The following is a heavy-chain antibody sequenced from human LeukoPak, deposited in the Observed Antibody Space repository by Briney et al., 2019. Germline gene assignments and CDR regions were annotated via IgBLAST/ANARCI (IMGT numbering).Heavy chain of an antibody. CDR1: GFTFSSYT. CDR2: ISHDGNIK. V-gene: IGHV3-30*04. CDR3: ARAKYYDSRGYSVREAYDI. J-gene: IGHJ3*02. Sequence: GRSLRLSCTASGFTFSSYTMHWVRRAPGKGLEWVAVISHDGNIKYHADSTKDRFTISRDNSRNTLYLQMNNLRPEDTAVYSCARAKYYDSRGYSVREAYDIWGQGTMVTVSS. D-gene: IGHD3-22*01.